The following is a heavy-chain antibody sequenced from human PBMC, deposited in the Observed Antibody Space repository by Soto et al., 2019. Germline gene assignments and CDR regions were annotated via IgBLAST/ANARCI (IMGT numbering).Heavy chain of an antibody. D-gene: IGHD6-13*01. CDR2: ISYDGSNK. Sequence: LRLSCAASGFTFSSYAMHWVRQAPGKGLEWVAVISYDGSNKYYADSVKGRFTISRDNSKNTLYLQMNSLRAEDTAVYYCARDRRAIAAAHYYGMDVWGQGTTVTVSS. CDR1: GFTFSSYA. J-gene: IGHJ6*02. V-gene: IGHV3-30-3*01. CDR3: ARDRRAIAAAHYYGMDV.